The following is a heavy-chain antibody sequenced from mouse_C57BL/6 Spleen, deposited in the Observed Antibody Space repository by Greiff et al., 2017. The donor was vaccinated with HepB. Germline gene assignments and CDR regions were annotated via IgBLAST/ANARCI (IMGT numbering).Heavy chain of an antibody. D-gene: IGHD1-1*01. CDR1: GYAFTNYL. J-gene: IGHJ3*01. Sequence: QVQLQQSGAELVRPGTSVKLSCKASGYAFTNYLIEWVKQRPGQGLEWIGVINPGSGGTNYNEKFKGKATLTADKSSSTAYLQLSSLTSEDSAVYFCARDYGSSYRAWFAYWGQGTLVTVSA. CDR2: INPGSGGT. V-gene: IGHV1-54*01. CDR3: ARDYGSSYRAWFAY.